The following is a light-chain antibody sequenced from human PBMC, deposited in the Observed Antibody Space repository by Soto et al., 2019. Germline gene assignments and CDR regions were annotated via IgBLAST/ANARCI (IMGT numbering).Light chain of an antibody. CDR3: QQYQNWPLIT. J-gene: IGKJ5*01. CDR1: RSVSSN. Sequence: EIVMTQSPATLSVSPGERATLSCRASRSVSSNLAWYQQKPGQAPRLLIYGASTRATGIPARFSGSGSGTQFTLTISSLQSEDFADYYCQQYQNWPLITFGQGTRLEI. CDR2: GAS. V-gene: IGKV3-15*01.